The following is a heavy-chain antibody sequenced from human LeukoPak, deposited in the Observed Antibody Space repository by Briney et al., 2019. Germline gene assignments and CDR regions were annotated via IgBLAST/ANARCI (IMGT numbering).Heavy chain of an antibody. CDR1: GASINNYY. V-gene: IGHV4-59*01. Sequence: SETLSLTCTVCGASINNYYWGWIRQPPGKGLEWIGYIYYSGSTNYNPSLKSRVTISIDTSRNQFSLKLSSVTAADTAVYYCAREGSYVPDYWGQGTLVTVSS. CDR2: IYYSGST. D-gene: IGHD3-16*01. J-gene: IGHJ4*02. CDR3: AREGSYVPDY.